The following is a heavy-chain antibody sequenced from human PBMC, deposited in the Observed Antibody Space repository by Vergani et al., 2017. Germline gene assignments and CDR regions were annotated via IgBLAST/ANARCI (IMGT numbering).Heavy chain of an antibody. V-gene: IGHV5-51*01. CDR1: GYSFSDYW. J-gene: IGHJ4*01. Sequence: EVQLVQSGAEVKKPGESLKISCKGSGYSFSDYWIGWVRQMPGKCLEWMGIIYPTDSDTRYSPSFQGQVTISDDKSISTAYLQWSSLKASDTAMYYCARPPFDDRSSGFDNWGQGTLVTVSS. D-gene: IGHD6-19*01. CDR3: ARPPFDDRSSGFDN. CDR2: IYPTDSDT.